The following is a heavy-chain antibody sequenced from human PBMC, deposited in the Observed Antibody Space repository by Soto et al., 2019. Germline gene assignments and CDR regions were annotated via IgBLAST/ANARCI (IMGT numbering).Heavy chain of an antibody. Sequence: PGESLKISCKGSGYSFTSYWIGWVRQMPGKGLEWMGIIYPGDSDTRYSPSFQGQVTISADKSISTAYLQWSSLKASDTAMYYCARLDSNRYYYYYGMDVWGQGTTVTVSS. CDR2: IYPGDSDT. J-gene: IGHJ6*02. V-gene: IGHV5-51*01. CDR1: GYSFTSYW. D-gene: IGHD6-13*01. CDR3: ARLDSNRYYYYYGMDV.